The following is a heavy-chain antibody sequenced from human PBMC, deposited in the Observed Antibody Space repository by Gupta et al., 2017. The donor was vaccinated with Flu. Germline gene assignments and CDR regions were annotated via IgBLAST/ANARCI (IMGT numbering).Heavy chain of an antibody. D-gene: IGHD5-18*01. V-gene: IGHV3-7*01. CDR1: GFTFRDYW. CDR3: ARDARGYNYDYVYFCYMDV. CDR2: IKQDGTET. J-gene: IGHJ6*03. Sequence: EVHLVESGGTLVQPGGSLRLSCAVSGFTFRDYWLNWVRQAPGKGLEWVANIKQDGTETHYVDSVKGRFTISRDNAKNSLDLQMNSLRAEDTAVYFCARDARGYNYDYVYFCYMDVWGKGTTVTVSS.